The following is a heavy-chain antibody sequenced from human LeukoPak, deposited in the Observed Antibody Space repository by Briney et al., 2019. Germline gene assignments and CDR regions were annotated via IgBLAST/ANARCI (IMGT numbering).Heavy chain of an antibody. Sequence: GGSLRLACAASGFTFSSYAMSWVRQAPGKGLEWVSAISISGEDTYYADSVKGRFTISRDTSRNTLYLQMHSLRAEDTAVYYCARLISTSSSRFSDYWGQGTLVTVSS. J-gene: IGHJ4*02. CDR3: ARLISTSSSRFSDY. D-gene: IGHD6-6*01. CDR1: GFTFSSYA. V-gene: IGHV3-23*01. CDR2: ISISGEDT.